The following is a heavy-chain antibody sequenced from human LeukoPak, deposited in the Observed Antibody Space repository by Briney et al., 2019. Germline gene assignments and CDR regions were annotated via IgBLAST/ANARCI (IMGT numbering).Heavy chain of an antibody. D-gene: IGHD3-10*01. CDR1: GYTFTSYG. CDR2: ISAYNGNT. J-gene: IGHJ3*02. V-gene: IGHV1-18*01. Sequence: GASVKVSCKASGYTFTSYGISWVRQAPGQGLEWMGWISAYNGNTNYAQKLQGRVTMTTDTSTSTAYMELRSLRSDDTAVYYCARDPPSIWFGHDYAFDIWGQGTMVTVSS. CDR3: ARDPPSIWFGHDYAFDI.